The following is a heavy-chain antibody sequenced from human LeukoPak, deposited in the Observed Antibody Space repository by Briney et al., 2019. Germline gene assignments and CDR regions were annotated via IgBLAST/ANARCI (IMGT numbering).Heavy chain of an antibody. Sequence: PGRSLRLSCAASGFPFSSYAMHWVRQAPGKGLEWVALISYDGSNKYYADSVKGRFTISRDNSKNSLYLQMSSLRAEDTAVYYCVKGQEVVYAPTFDYWGQGTLVTVSS. CDR2: ISYDGSNK. D-gene: IGHD2-8*02. CDR1: GFPFSSYA. V-gene: IGHV3-30*14. CDR3: VKGQEVVYAPTFDY. J-gene: IGHJ4*02.